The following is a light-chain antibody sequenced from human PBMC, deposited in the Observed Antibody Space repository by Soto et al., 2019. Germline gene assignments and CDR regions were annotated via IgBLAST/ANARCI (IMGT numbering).Light chain of an antibody. CDR3: QQYHDWPLT. Sequence: EIVMTQSPDTLSVSPGERATLSCRASQSISNSLAWYQQKPGQASRLLIQGASTRTTGIPVRFSGSGSGTEFTLAISSLQSEDFSVYHCQQYHDWPLTFGGGTKVEVK. CDR1: QSISNS. CDR2: GAS. V-gene: IGKV3-15*01. J-gene: IGKJ4*01.